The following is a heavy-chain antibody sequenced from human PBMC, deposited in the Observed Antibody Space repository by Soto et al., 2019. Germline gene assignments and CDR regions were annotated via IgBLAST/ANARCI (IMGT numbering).Heavy chain of an antibody. CDR3: ARDSGTDHYYYMDV. J-gene: IGHJ6*03. Sequence: QVQLQESGPGLVKPSETLSLTCTVSGGSISTYFWGWIRQPPGKGLEWIGYIYYDGSTKSNPSLTSRVTISVDPSKNQFSLKLSSVTAAYTAVYYCARDSGTDHYYYMDVWGKGTTVTVSS. D-gene: IGHD3-10*01. CDR2: IYYDGST. CDR1: GGSISTYF. V-gene: IGHV4-59*01.